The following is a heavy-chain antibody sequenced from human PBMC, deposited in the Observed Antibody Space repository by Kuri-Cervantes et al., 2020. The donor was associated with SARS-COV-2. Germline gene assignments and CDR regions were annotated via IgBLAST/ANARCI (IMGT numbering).Heavy chain of an antibody. CDR1: GFTFSSYA. CDR3: ARQGYCSGGSCYSGAMDV. D-gene: IGHD2-15*01. Sequence: GGCLRPSWAASGFTFSSYAMSWVRQAPGKGLEWVSAISGSGGSTYYADSVKGRFTISRDNSKHTLYLEMNSLRAEDTAVYYCARQGYCSGGSCYSGAMDVWGQGTTVTVSS. J-gene: IGHJ6*02. V-gene: IGHV3-23*01. CDR2: ISGSGGST.